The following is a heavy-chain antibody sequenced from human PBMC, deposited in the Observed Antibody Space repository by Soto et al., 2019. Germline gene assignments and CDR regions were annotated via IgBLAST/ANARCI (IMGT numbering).Heavy chain of an antibody. D-gene: IGHD3-22*01. CDR2: IYHSGST. V-gene: IGHV4-4*02. Sequence: SETLSLTCAVSGGSISSSNWWSWVRQPPGKGLDWIGEIYHSGSTNYNPSLKSRVTISVDKSKNQFSLKLSSVTAADTAVYYCARDQDYYDSSGYYYYYYGMDVWGQGTTVTVSS. J-gene: IGHJ6*02. CDR3: ARDQDYYDSSGYYYYYYGMDV. CDR1: GGSISSSNW.